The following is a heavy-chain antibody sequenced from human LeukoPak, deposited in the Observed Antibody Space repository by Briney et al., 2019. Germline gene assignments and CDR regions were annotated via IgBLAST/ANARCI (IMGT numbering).Heavy chain of an antibody. J-gene: IGHJ4*02. Sequence: PGGSLRLSCAASGFTFSIYAMSWVRQAPGEGLEWVAAVSGSASDTNYADSVKGRFTISRDNSKNTLYLQMNSLRAEDTAVYYCASVRSYYDSSGYPTLFDYWGQGTLVTVSS. D-gene: IGHD3-22*01. V-gene: IGHV3-23*01. CDR2: VSGSASDT. CDR3: ASVRSYYDSSGYPTLFDY. CDR1: GFTFSIYA.